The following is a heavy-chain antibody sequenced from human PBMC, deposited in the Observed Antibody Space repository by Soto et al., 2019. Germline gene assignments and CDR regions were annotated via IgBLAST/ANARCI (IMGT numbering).Heavy chain of an antibody. CDR3: ARVPYDYVWGSYPGGYYFDY. D-gene: IGHD3-16*02. V-gene: IGHV1-18*01. J-gene: IGHJ4*02. CDR1: GYTFTSYG. Sequence: QVQLVQSGAEVKKPGASVKVSCKASGYTFTSYGISWVRQAPGQGLEWMGWISGYNGKTNYAQKFQGRVTMTTDTSTSIVYMELRSLKSDDTAVYYCARVPYDYVWGSYPGGYYFDYWGQGNLVTVSS. CDR2: ISGYNGKT.